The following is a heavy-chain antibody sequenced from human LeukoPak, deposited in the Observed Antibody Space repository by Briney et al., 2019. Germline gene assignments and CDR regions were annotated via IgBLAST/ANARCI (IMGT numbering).Heavy chain of an antibody. J-gene: IGHJ4*02. D-gene: IGHD3-10*01. Sequence: PGRSLRLSCAASGFTFDDYAMHWVRQAPGKGLEWVSGISWNSGSIGYADSVKGRFTISRDNAKNSLYLQMNSLRAEDTALYYCAKDIFTMVRGVVDYWGRGTLVTVSS. CDR2: ISWNSGSI. V-gene: IGHV3-9*01. CDR3: AKDIFTMVRGVVDY. CDR1: GFTFDDYA.